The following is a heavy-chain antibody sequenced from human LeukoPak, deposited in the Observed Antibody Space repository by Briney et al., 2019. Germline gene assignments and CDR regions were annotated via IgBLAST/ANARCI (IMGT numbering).Heavy chain of an antibody. CDR3: ARADTYYYDRERGYYFDY. CDR2: IYHSGST. D-gene: IGHD3-22*01. J-gene: IGHJ4*02. V-gene: IGHV4-30-2*01. Sequence: SETLSLTCTVSGGSISSGGYYWRWLRQPPGKGLEWVGYIYHSGSTYYNPSLKSRVTISVDRSKNQFSLKLSSVTAADTAVYYCARADTYYYDRERGYYFDYWGQGTLVTVSS. CDR1: GGSISSGGYY.